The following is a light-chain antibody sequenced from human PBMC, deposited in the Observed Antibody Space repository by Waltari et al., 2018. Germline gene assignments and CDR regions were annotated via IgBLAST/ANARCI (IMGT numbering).Light chain of an antibody. CDR2: DTS. V-gene: IGKV3-20*01. CDR1: QSVGRS. CDR3: QMYVRLPVT. Sequence: EIVLTQSPGTLSLSLGERATLSCRASQSVGRSLAWYQRKPGQAPRLLIYDTSNRATGIPERFSGSGSGTDFSLTISRLEPEDFAVYYCQMYVRLPVTFGQGTKVEIK. J-gene: IGKJ1*01.